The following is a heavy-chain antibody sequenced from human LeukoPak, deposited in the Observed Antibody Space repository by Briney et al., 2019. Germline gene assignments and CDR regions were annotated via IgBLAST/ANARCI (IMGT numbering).Heavy chain of an antibody. Sequence: SETLSLTCTVSGGSISSGSYYWSWIRQPAGKGLEWIGRIYTSGSTNYNPSPKSRVTISVDTSKNQFSLKLSSVTAADTAVYYCARGFGVVVAAIDYWGQGTLVTVSS. J-gene: IGHJ4*02. D-gene: IGHD2-15*01. CDR3: ARGFGVVVAAIDY. CDR2: IYTSGST. CDR1: GGSISSGSYY. V-gene: IGHV4-61*02.